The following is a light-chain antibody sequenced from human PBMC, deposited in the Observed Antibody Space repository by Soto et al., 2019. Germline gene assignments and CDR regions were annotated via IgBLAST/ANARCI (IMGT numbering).Light chain of an antibody. Sequence: DIQMTQSPSTLSASVGDRVTITCRASQSVDNCLAWYQQKPGKAPHLLIYKASSLETGVPSRFSGSGSVTGFTFNNSSLQPDDFATYYCQQFYRYPWTFGQGTKVEIK. V-gene: IGKV1-5*03. CDR2: KAS. J-gene: IGKJ1*01. CDR1: QSVDNC. CDR3: QQFYRYPWT.